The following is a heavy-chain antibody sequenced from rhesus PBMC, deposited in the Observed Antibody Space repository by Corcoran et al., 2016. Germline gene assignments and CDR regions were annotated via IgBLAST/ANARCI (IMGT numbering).Heavy chain of an antibody. CDR1: GFTFSSYA. D-gene: IGHD6-13*01. V-gene: IGHV3-103*01. CDR3: AKGGYSSWSSYFDY. J-gene: IGHJ4*01. Sequence: EVQLVETGGGLVQPGGSLRLSCAASGFTFSSYAMQWVRQAPGKGLEWISAINSGGGTTYSATSVKGRFTISRDNSKTPLSLQMNSLRAEDTAVYYCAKGGYSSWSSYFDYWGQGVLVTVSS. CDR2: INSGGGTT.